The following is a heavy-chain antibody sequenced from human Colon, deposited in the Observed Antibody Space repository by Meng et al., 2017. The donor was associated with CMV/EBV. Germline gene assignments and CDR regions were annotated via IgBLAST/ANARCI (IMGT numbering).Heavy chain of an antibody. J-gene: IGHJ4*02. CDR2: ISGSGGST. CDR1: GFTFSSCA. Sequence: GGSLRLSCAASGFTFSSCAMSWVRQAPGKGLEWVSSISGSGGSTDHADSMKGRFTISRDNSKNTLHLQMDSLRAEDSAVYYCAKDRRSSNSKRPFDYWGQGTLVTVSS. D-gene: IGHD2-2*01. V-gene: IGHV3-23*01. CDR3: AKDRRSSNSKRPFDY.